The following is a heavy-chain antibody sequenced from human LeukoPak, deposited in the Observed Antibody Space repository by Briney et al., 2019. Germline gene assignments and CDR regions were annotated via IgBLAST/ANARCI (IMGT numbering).Heavy chain of an antibody. D-gene: IGHD5-18*01. Sequence: GGTLRLSCAASGFTFSNHGLSWVRQAPGKGLEWVSGITSSGGSTYYADSVKGRFTISRDNSKDTLYLQMNSLRAEEKAVYYCVRGYSYGWFDPWGQGTLVTVSS. J-gene: IGHJ5*02. CDR2: ITSSGGST. CDR3: VRGYSYGWFDP. V-gene: IGHV3-23*01. CDR1: GFTFSNHG.